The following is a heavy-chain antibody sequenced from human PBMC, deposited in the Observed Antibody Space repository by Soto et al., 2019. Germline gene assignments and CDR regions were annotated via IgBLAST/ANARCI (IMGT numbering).Heavy chain of an antibody. CDR1: GASITDSY. CDR3: ARGDSDLAVSEAAY. CDR2: IYFSGVA. D-gene: IGHD2-15*01. V-gene: IGHV4-59*01. J-gene: IGHJ1*01. Sequence: PSETLSLTCTVSGASITDSYWSWIRQPPEKGLEWIGYIYFSGVATYNPSLKSRATMSRDTFKNEFSLKLTSVTAADTAIYYCARGDSDLAVSEAAYWGQGTLVTVSS.